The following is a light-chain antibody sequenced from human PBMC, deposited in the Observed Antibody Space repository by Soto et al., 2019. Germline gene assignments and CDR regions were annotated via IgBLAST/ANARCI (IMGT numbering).Light chain of an antibody. Sequence: QSVLTQPPSVSGAPGQRVTISCTGSRSNIGAGYAVHWYQQLPGTAPKFLIHGNSNRPSGVPDRFSGSKSGTSASLAITGLQAEDEADYYCQSYDSGLSGVLFGGGTKLTVL. V-gene: IGLV1-40*01. J-gene: IGLJ2*01. CDR3: QSYDSGLSGVL. CDR2: GNS. CDR1: RSNIGAGYA.